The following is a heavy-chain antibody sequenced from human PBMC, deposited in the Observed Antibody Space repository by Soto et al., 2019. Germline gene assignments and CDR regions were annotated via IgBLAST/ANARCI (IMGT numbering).Heavy chain of an antibody. CDR2: INAGNGNT. D-gene: IGHD3-22*01. CDR3: ARPKDYDDCLDY. V-gene: IGHV1-3*01. Sequence: QVQLVQSGAEVKKPGASVKVSCKASGYTFTRYNMHWVRQAPGQRLEWMGWINAGNGNTKYSRKFQGRVTFTRDTSTNTAYMELSSLTSEDTAVYYWARPKDYDDCLDYWGQGTLVTVSS. CDR1: GYTFTRYN. J-gene: IGHJ4*02.